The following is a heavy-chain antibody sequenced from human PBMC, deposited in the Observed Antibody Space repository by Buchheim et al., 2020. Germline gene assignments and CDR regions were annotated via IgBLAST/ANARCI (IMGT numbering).Heavy chain of an antibody. CDR3: ARAFGGGGSYHAMYMDV. CDR1: GFTFSSYS. Sequence: EVQLVESGGGLVQPGGSLRLSCAASGFTFSSYSMNWVRQAPGKGLEWVSYISSSSSTIYYADSVKGRFTISREKAKNSLYLQMNSLRAEDTAVYYCARAFGGGGSYHAMYMDVWGKGTT. V-gene: IGHV3-48*01. J-gene: IGHJ6*03. D-gene: IGHD1-26*01. CDR2: ISSSSSTI.